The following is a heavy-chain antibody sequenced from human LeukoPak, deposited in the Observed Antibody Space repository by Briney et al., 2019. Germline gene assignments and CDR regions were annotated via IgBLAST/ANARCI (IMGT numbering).Heavy chain of an antibody. CDR3: AREEPEERFLFTQFDP. D-gene: IGHD2/OR15-2a*01. V-gene: IGHV3-48*01. CDR1: GFTFSSYN. CDR2: ISSNGKTI. Sequence: GGSLRLSCATSGFTFSSYNMNWVRQAPGKGLEWVSFISSNGKTIHYADSVKGRFTISRDNSKNTLYLQMNSLRAEDTAVYYCAREEPEERFLFTQFDPWGQGTLVTVSS. J-gene: IGHJ5*02.